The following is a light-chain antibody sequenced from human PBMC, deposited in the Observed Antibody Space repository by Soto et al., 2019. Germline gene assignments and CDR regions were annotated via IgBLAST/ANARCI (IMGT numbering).Light chain of an antibody. J-gene: IGKJ1*01. CDR2: GAS. V-gene: IGKV3-20*01. CDR3: QQYGSSPRT. Sequence: IVMTQSPATLSVSPGERVTLSCRASQSVRNNLVWYQQRPGQAPRLLIFGASSRATGIPDRFRGSGSGTDFTLTISRLEPEDFAVYYCQQYGSSPRTFGQGTKVDI. CDR1: QSVRNN.